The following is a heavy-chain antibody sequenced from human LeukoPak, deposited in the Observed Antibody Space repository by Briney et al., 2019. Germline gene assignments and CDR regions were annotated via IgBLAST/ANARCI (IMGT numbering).Heavy chain of an antibody. D-gene: IGHD2-2*02. Sequence: SVKVSCKASGGTFSSYAISWVRQAPGQGLEWMGGISPIFGTANYAQKFQGRVTITADESTSTTYMELSSLRSEDTAVYYCARGHCSSTSCYRMDYWGQGTLVTVSS. CDR2: ISPIFGTA. CDR3: ARGHCSSTSCYRMDY. J-gene: IGHJ4*02. V-gene: IGHV1-69*13. CDR1: GGTFSSYA.